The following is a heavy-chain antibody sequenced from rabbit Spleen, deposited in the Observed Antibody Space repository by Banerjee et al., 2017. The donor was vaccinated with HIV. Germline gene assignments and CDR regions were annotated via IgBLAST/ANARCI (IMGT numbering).Heavy chain of an antibody. CDR3: ARDLVGVIGWNFYL. CDR2: INGADSGAT. V-gene: IGHV1S45*01. Sequence: QEQLVESGGGLVQPGASLTLTCKASGFSFSGTYYIWWVRQAPGKGLEWIGCINGADSGATAYATWLNGRFTISKPSSTTVTLRMTRLTAADTATYFCARDLVGVIGWNFYLWGPGTLVTVS. J-gene: IGHJ4*01. CDR1: GFSFSGTYY. D-gene: IGHD1-1*01.